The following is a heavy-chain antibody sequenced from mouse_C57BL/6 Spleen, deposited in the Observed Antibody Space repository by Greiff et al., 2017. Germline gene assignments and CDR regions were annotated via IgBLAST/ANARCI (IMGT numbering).Heavy chain of an antibody. Sequence: QVQLKQSGPELVKPGASVKISCKASGYAFSSSWMNWVKQRPGKGLEWIGRIYPGDGDTNYNGKFKGKATLTADKSSSTAYMQLSSLTSEDSAVYFCARKSTHWYFDVWGTGTTVTVSS. D-gene: IGHD5-1*01. CDR3: ARKSTHWYFDV. J-gene: IGHJ1*03. CDR1: GYAFSSSW. CDR2: IYPGDGDT. V-gene: IGHV1-82*01.